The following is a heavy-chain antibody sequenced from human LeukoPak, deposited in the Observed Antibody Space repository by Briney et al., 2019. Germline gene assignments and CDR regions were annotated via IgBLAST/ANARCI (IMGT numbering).Heavy chain of an antibody. CDR3: ARGASYSFWGGSLPAALDI. CDR1: GFIFSQYS. CDR2: IRSSSET. J-gene: IGHJ3*02. Sequence: QRGGSLRLSCAASGFIFSQYSMNWVRQAPGKGLEWVSHIRSSSETFYADSVKGRFTISRDNARNSLYLQMNNLRGEDTAIYYCARGASYSFWGGSLPAALDIWGRGTVVTVSS. D-gene: IGHD3-3*01. V-gene: IGHV3-48*01.